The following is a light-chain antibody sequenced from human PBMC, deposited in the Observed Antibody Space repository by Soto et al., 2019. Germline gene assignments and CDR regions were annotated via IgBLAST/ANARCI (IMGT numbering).Light chain of an antibody. J-gene: IGKJ5*01. Sequence: EIVLTHSPATLSLSLGERATLSCRASQSVSSYLAWYQQKPGQAPRLLIYDASNRATGIPARFSGSGSGTDFTLTISSLEPEDFAVYYCQQRSNWPITFGQGTRLEIK. CDR1: QSVSSY. V-gene: IGKV3-11*01. CDR3: QQRSNWPIT. CDR2: DAS.